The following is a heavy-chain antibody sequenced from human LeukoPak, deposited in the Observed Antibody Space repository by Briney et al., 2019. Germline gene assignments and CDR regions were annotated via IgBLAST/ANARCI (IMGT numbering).Heavy chain of an antibody. Sequence: GGSLRLSCAASGLTFRSYNMHWVRQAPGKGLEWVAVIWYDETTKYYAASVKDRFTVSRDNSKSTLYLEMNSLGADDTAVYYCARELWFGDFIETYFDFWGQGTLVTVSS. J-gene: IGHJ4*02. V-gene: IGHV3-33*01. CDR3: ARELWFGDFIETYFDF. D-gene: IGHD3-10*01. CDR1: GLTFRSYN. CDR2: IWYDETTK.